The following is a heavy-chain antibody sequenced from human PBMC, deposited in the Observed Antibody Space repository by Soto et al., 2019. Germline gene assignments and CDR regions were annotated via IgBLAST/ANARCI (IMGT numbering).Heavy chain of an antibody. CDR1: GFTFSSYA. V-gene: IGHV3-23*01. CDR2: ISGRGGST. D-gene: IGHD3-10*01. Sequence: EVQLLESGGGLVQPGGSLRLSCAASGFTFSSYAMSWVRQAPGKGLEWVSAISGRGGSTYYADSVKGRFTISRDNSKNTLYLQMNSLRAEDTAVYYCAKDQTRRLWFGALIEKAYACDIWGQGTMVTVSS. CDR3: AKDQTRRLWFGALIEKAYACDI. J-gene: IGHJ3*02.